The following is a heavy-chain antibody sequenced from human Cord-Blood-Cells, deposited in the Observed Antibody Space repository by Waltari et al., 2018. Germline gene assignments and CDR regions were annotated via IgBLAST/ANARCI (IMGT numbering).Heavy chain of an antibody. J-gene: IGHJ4*02. CDR2: INHSGST. Sequence: QVQLQQWGAGLLKPSETLSLTCAVYGGSFSGYYWSWIRQPPGKGLEWIGEINHSGSTNYNPSLKSRVTISVDTSKNQFSLKLSYVTAADTAVYYCARGDLAVAGTGSYYFDYWGQGTLVTVSS. V-gene: IGHV4-34*01. CDR3: ARGDLAVAGTGSYYFDY. CDR1: GGSFSGYY. D-gene: IGHD6-19*01.